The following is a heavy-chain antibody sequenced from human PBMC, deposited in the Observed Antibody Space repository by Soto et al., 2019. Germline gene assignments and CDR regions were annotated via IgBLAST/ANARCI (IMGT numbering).Heavy chain of an antibody. D-gene: IGHD6-13*01. Sequence: LRLSCAASGFTFSSYSMNWVRQAPGKGLEWVSSISSSSSYIYYADSVKGRFTISRDNAKNSLYLQMNSLRAEDTAVYYCARAPGIAAALSWFDPWGQGTLVTVS. J-gene: IGHJ5*02. CDR2: ISSSSSYI. CDR3: ARAPGIAAALSWFDP. CDR1: GFTFSSYS. V-gene: IGHV3-21*01.